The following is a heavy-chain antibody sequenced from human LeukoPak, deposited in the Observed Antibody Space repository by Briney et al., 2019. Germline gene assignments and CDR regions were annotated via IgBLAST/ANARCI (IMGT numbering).Heavy chain of an antibody. D-gene: IGHD3-16*02. CDR2: INHSGST. J-gene: IGHJ4*02. V-gene: IGHV4-34*01. Sequence: SETLSLTCAVYGGSFSGYYWSWIRQPPGKGLEWIGEINHSGSTNYNPSLKSRVTISVDTSKNQFSLKLSSVTAADTAVYYCARGSARLRLGELSPHYYFDYWGQGTLVTVSS. CDR1: GGSFSGYY. CDR3: ARGSARLRLGELSPHYYFDY.